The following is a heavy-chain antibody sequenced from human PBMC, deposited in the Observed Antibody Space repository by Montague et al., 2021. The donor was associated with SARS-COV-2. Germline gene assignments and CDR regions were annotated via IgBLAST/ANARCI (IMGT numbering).Heavy chain of an antibody. D-gene: IGHD6-19*01. J-gene: IGHJ3*02. V-gene: IGHV4-59*01. Sequence: SETLSLTCTVSGGSISSYYWSWIRQPPGTGMEWVGYIYYSGSTNYNPSLKRRVTISVDTSKNQFSLKLSSVTAADTAVYSCARGSGWMGNAFDIWGQGTMVTVSS. CDR3: ARGSGWMGNAFDI. CDR2: IYYSGST. CDR1: GGSISSYY.